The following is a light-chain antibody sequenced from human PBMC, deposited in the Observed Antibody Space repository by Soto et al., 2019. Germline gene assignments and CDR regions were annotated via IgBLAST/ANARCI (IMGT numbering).Light chain of an antibody. J-gene: IGKJ1*01. V-gene: IGKV3-15*01. CDR1: QSVSTN. CDR3: QHYSNWPPWT. CDR2: GAS. Sequence: EIVMTQSPATLSVSPGERATLSCMTSQSVSTNLAWYQQKPGQAPRLLIYGASTRATGIPARFSGSGSGTEFTLTISSLQSEDFAVYYCQHYSNWPPWTFGQGTKVDIK.